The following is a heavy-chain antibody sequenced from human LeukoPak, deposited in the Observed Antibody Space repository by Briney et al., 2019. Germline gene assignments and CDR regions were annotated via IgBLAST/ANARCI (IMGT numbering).Heavy chain of an antibody. D-gene: IGHD3-22*01. CDR1: GYTFTGYY. CDR2: INPNSDGT. CDR3: ARDYGGNYYDSSGYYEFDY. V-gene: IGHV1-2*02. J-gene: IGHJ4*02. Sequence: ASVKVSCKASGYTFTGYYMHWARQAPGQGLEWMGWINPNSDGTKYAQKFQGRVTMTRDTSISTAYMELSRLRSDDTAVYYCARDYGGNYYDSSGYYEFDYWGQGTLVTVSS.